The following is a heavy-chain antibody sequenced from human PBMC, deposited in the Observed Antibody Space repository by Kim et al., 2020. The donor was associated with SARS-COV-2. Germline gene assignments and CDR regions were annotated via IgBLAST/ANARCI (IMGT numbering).Heavy chain of an antibody. Sequence: NYNPSLKSRVTISDDTAKNQLSLKVTSVTAADTAVYYCTAGDSNSWDDIWGQGTLVTVSS. V-gene: IGHV4-59*01. CDR3: TAGDSNSWDDI. D-gene: IGHD6-13*01. J-gene: IGHJ5*02.